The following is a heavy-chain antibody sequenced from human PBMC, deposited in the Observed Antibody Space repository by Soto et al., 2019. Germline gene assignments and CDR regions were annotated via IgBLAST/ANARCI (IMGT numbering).Heavy chain of an antibody. V-gene: IGHV4-38-2*02. CDR2: IYHSGST. CDR3: ARDCPLGSGSYSTNWFDP. D-gene: IGHD3-10*01. J-gene: IGHJ5*02. Sequence: SETLSLTCAVSGYSISSGYYWGWIRQPPVKGLEWIGSIYHSGSTYYNPYLKSRVTISVDTSKNQFSLKLSSVTAADTAVYYCARDCPLGSGSYSTNWFDPWGQGTLVTVSS. CDR1: GYSISSGYY.